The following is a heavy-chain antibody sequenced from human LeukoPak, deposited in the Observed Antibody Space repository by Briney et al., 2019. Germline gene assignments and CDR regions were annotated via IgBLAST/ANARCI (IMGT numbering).Heavy chain of an antibody. Sequence: PGGSLRLSCAASGFTFSNYWMHWVRQAPGKGLVWVSRINTDGTGTSYADSVKGRFTISRDNAKNTLYLQMNSLRVEHTAVYYCARHSTSIFGVVTEDYWGQGTLVTVSS. CDR1: GFTFSNYW. CDR3: ARHSTSIFGVVTEDY. CDR2: INTDGTGT. D-gene: IGHD3-3*01. J-gene: IGHJ4*02. V-gene: IGHV3-74*01.